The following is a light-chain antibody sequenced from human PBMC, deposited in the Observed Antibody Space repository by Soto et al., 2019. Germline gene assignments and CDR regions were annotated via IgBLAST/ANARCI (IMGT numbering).Light chain of an antibody. CDR3: QQYNNWPPRAWT. Sequence: EIVMTQSPATLSVSPGERATLSCRASQSVSSNLAWYQQKPGQAPRLLIYGVSTRATGIPARFSGSGSGTEFTLTISSLQSEDFAVYYCQQYNNWPPRAWTFGQGTKVEIK. CDR1: QSVSSN. J-gene: IGKJ1*01. V-gene: IGKV3-15*01. CDR2: GVS.